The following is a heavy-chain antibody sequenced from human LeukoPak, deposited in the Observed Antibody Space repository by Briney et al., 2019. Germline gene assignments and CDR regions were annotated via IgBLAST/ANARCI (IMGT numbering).Heavy chain of an antibody. CDR3: ARDRYYYGSGNWFDP. CDR2: ISSSSSYI. D-gene: IGHD3-10*01. CDR1: GFTFSSYS. V-gene: IGHV3-21*01. J-gene: IGHJ5*02. Sequence: GGSLRLSCAASGFTFSSYSMNWVRQAPGKGLEWVSSISSSSSYIYYADSVKGRFTISRDTAKNSLYLQMNSLRAEDTAVYYCARDRYYYGSGNWFDPWGQGTLVTVSS.